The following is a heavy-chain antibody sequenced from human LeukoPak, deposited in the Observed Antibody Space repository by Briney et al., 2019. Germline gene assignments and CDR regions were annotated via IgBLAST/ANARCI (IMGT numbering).Heavy chain of an antibody. V-gene: IGHV4-34*01. CDR2: INHSGST. CDR3: ARGPRRGYLT. Sequence: SETLSLTCAVYGGSFSGYYWSWIRQPPGKGLEWIGEINHSGSTNYNPSLKSRVTISVDTSKNQFSLKLSSVTAADTAVYYCARGPRRGYLTWGQGALVTVSS. CDR1: GGSFSGYY. D-gene: IGHD1-1*01. J-gene: IGHJ4*02.